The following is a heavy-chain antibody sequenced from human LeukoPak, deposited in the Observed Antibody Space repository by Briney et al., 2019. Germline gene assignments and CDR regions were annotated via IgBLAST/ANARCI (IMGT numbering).Heavy chain of an antibody. Sequence: GGSLRLSCTASGFTFSDYYMSWIRQAPGKGLEWVSYISSSGSTIYYADSVKGRFTISRDNAKNSLYLQMNSLRAEDTAVYYCARVSDYGDYPPDAGTDVWGQGTTVTVSS. V-gene: IGHV3-11*01. J-gene: IGHJ6*02. CDR2: ISSSGSTI. CDR3: ARVSDYGDYPPDAGTDV. D-gene: IGHD4-17*01. CDR1: GFTFSDYY.